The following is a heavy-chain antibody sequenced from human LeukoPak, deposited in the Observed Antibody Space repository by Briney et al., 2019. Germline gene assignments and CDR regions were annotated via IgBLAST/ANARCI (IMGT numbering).Heavy chain of an antibody. Sequence: GGSLRLSCAASGFTFSSYGMHWVRQAPGKGLEWVAVISYDGSNKYYADSVKGRFTISRDNSKNTLYLQMNSLRAEDTAVYYCAKDPFDYWGQGTLVTVSS. CDR3: AKDPFDY. V-gene: IGHV3-30*18. CDR2: ISYDGSNK. J-gene: IGHJ4*02. CDR1: GFTFSSYG.